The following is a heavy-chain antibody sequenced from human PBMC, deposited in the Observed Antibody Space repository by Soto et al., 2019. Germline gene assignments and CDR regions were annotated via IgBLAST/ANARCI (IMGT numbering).Heavy chain of an antibody. CDR3: ASKGSGPDGGDYMDV. Sequence: QVQLQESGPGLVKPSGTLSLTCAVSSGSISSSNWWSWVRQPPGKGLEWIGEIYHSGSTNYNPSLKSRVTRSVDKSKNQCSLKLSSVTAGDTAVYYCASKGSGPDGGDYMDVWGKGTTVTVSS. J-gene: IGHJ6*03. CDR1: SGSISSSNW. CDR2: IYHSGST. V-gene: IGHV4-4*02. D-gene: IGHD6-19*01.